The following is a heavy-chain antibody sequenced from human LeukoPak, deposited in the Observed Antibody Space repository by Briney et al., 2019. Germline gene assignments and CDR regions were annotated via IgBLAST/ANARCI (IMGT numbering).Heavy chain of an antibody. CDR2: IYDSGST. CDR1: GYAISSCYY. D-gene: IGHD3-3*01. V-gene: IGHV4-38-2*01. Sequence: PSGTLSLTCAVSGYAISSCYYWGWIRQPPRKGLEWTGSIYDSGSTYYTPSLKGRFTISVDKSKNQFSLKLSSMTDADTAVYYCAGAGDFWCGYYADFHYWGQGTQVAVSP. J-gene: IGHJ4*02. CDR3: AGAGDFWCGYYADFHY.